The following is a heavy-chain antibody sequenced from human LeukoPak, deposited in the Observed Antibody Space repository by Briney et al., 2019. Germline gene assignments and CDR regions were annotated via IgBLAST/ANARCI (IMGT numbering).Heavy chain of an antibody. Sequence: SETLSLTCAVYGGSFSGYYWSWIRQPPGKGLGWIGEINHSGSTNYNPSLKSRVTISVDTSKNQFSLKLSSVTAADTAVYYCARGGYYYDSSGYFFDYWGQGTLVTVSS. CDR3: ARGGYYYDSSGYFFDY. CDR2: INHSGST. CDR1: GGSFSGYY. V-gene: IGHV4-34*01. D-gene: IGHD3-22*01. J-gene: IGHJ4*02.